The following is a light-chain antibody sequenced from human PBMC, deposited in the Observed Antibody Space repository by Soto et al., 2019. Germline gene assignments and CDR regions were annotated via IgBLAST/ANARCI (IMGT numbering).Light chain of an antibody. J-gene: IGLJ1*01. V-gene: IGLV1-44*01. Sequence: QPVLTQPPSLSGTPGQRVTISCSGSNSNIGSNNVNWYQQLPGTAPKLLICVNDQRPSGVPDRFSGSKSGNSASLTISGPQSEDEAEYYCAAWDDSPNVFYVFGTGTKLTVL. CDR2: VND. CDR3: AAWDDSPNVFYV. CDR1: NSNIGSNN.